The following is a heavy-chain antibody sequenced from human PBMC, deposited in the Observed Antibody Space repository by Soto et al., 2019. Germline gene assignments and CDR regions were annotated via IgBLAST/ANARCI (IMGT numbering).Heavy chain of an antibody. CDR3: ARHGPQLYYYDSSGYQGAANWFDP. J-gene: IGHJ5*02. Sequence: SETLSLTCTVSGGSISSSSYYWGWIRQPPGKGLEWIGSIYHSGSTYYNPSLKSRVTISVDTSKNQFSLKLSSVTAADTAVYYCARHGPQLYYYDSSGYQGAANWFDPWGQGTLVTVSS. CDR1: GGSISSSSYY. D-gene: IGHD3-22*01. CDR2: IYHSGST. V-gene: IGHV4-39*01.